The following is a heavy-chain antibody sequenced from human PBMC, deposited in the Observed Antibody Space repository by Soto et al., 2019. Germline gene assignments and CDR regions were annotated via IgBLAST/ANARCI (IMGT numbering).Heavy chain of an antibody. Sequence: EVQLVESGGGLVKPGGSLRLSCAASGFTFSSYSMNWVRQAPGKGLEWVSSISSSSSYIYYADSVKGRFTISRDNAKNSLYLQMNSLRAEDTAMYYCARDRSQSGGWYVPDAFDIWGQGTMVTVSS. D-gene: IGHD6-19*01. CDR2: ISSSSSYI. V-gene: IGHV3-21*01. CDR1: GFTFSSYS. J-gene: IGHJ3*02. CDR3: ARDRSQSGGWYVPDAFDI.